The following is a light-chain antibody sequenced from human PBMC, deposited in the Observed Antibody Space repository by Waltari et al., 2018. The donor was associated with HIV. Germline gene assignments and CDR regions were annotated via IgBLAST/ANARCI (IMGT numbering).Light chain of an antibody. CDR1: QSFSSSY. CDR2: GIS. J-gene: IGKJ2*01. CDR3: QQYGSSRYT. V-gene: IGKV3-20*01. Sequence: EIVLTQSPGTLSSSPGERATLSCRASQSFSSSYLAWYQQKPGQAPRLLIYGISSRVTGTPDRFSGSGSGTDFTLTISRLEPEDFAVYYCQQYGSSRYTFGQGTKLEIK.